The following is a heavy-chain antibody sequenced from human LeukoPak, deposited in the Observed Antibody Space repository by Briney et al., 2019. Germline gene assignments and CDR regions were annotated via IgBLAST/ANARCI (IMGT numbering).Heavy chain of an antibody. CDR3: ARVRLADERAWAY. J-gene: IGHJ4*02. D-gene: IGHD1-1*01. Sequence: ASVKVSCMASGYTFSDFYIHWVRQAPGQGLEYVGWITPKSGDTYSPQRFQGRVTMTRDASISTAYMELSSLRSDDTAVYFCARVRLADERAWAYWGQGTLVTVSS. CDR1: GYTFSDFY. CDR2: ITPKSGDT. V-gene: IGHV1-2*02.